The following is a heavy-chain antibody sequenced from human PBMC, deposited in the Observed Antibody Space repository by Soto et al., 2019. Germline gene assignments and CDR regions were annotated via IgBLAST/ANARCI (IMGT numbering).Heavy chain of an antibody. D-gene: IGHD4-17*01. CDR2: INAGNGNT. CDR3: ARPNGESMDYYHGMDV. V-gene: IGHV1-3*01. J-gene: IGHJ6*02. CDR1: GYTFTSYA. Sequence: ASVKVSCKASGYTFTSYAMHWVRQAPGQRLEWMGWINAGNGNTKYSQKFQGRFTISRDNARNSLSLQINSLRAEDTAVYYCARPNGESMDYYHGMDVWGQGTTVTVSS.